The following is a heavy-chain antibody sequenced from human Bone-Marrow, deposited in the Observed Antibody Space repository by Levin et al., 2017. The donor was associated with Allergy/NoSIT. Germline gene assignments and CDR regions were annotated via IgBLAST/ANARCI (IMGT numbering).Heavy chain of an antibody. CDR2: ISYDGSNK. D-gene: IGHD2-21*02. CDR1: GFTFSSYA. Sequence: GESLKISCAASGFTFSSYAMHWVRQAPGKGLEWVAVISYDGSNKYYADSVKGRFTISRDNSKNTLYLQMNSLRAEDTAVYYCARDQSVVVTAILYYWGQGSLVTVSS. CDR3: ARDQSVVVTAILYY. V-gene: IGHV3-30-3*01. J-gene: IGHJ4*02.